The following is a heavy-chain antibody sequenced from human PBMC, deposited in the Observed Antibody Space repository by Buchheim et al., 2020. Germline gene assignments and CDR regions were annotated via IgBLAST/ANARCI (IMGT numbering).Heavy chain of an antibody. J-gene: IGHJ4*02. CDR2: IYYSGST. D-gene: IGHD4-17*01. CDR3: ASAKRGDYVVG. CDR1: GGSISSYY. V-gene: IGHV4-59*08. Sequence: QVQLQESGPGLVKPSETLSLTCTVSGGSISSYYWSWIRQPPGKGLEWIGYIYYSGSTNYNPSLKSRVTISVDTSKNQFSLKLSSVTAADTAVYYCASAKRGDYVVGWGQGTL.